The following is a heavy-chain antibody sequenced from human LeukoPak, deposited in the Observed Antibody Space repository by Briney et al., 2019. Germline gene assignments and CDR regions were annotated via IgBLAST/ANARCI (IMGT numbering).Heavy chain of an antibody. D-gene: IGHD1-26*01. J-gene: IGHJ6*02. CDR2: IYYSGST. V-gene: IGHV4-59*08. CDR1: GGSISSYY. Sequence: SETLSLTCTVSGGSISSYYWSWIRQPPGKGLEWIGYIYYSGSTNYNPSLKSRVTISVDTPKNQFSLKLSSVTAADTAVYYCARHGGSYRTSYYYYGMDVWGQGTTVTVSS. CDR3: ARHGGSYRTSYYYYGMDV.